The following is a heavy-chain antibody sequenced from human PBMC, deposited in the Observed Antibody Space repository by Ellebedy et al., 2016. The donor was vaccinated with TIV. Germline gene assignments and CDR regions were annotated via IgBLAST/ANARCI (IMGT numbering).Heavy chain of an antibody. CDR1: GFTFSSYA. D-gene: IGHD2-2*01. J-gene: IGHJ4*02. CDR3: DIHTVVVPDAMPMGLGY. V-gene: IGHV3-30*14. Sequence: PGGSLRLSCAASGFTFSSYAMHWVRQAPGKGLEWVAVISYDGSNKYYADSVKGRFTISIDNSKNTRYRQMNSPRSEDTAVYYCDIHTVVVPDAMPMGLGYWGQGTLVTVSS. CDR2: ISYDGSNK.